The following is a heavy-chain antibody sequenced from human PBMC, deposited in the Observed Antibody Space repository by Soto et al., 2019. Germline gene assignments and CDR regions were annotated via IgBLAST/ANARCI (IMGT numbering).Heavy chain of an antibody. Sequence: QVQLVQSGAEVKKPGSSVKVSCKASGGTFSSYAISWVRQAPGQGLEWMGGIIPIFGTANYAQKFQGRVTMTRNTSISTAYMELSSLRSEDTAVYYCARLGYCSSTSCQESDYYYGMDVWGQGTTVTVSS. CDR2: IIPIFGTA. J-gene: IGHJ6*02. CDR1: GGTFSSYA. V-gene: IGHV1-69*06. CDR3: ARLGYCSSTSCQESDYYYGMDV. D-gene: IGHD2-2*01.